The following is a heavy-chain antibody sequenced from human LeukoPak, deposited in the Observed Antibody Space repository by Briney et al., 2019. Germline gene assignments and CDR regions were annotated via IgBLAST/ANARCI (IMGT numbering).Heavy chain of an antibody. CDR1: GYTFTSYG. J-gene: IGHJ4*02. V-gene: IGHV1-18*01. D-gene: IGHD3-22*01. Sequence: ASVKVSCKASGYTFTSYGISWVRQAPGQGLEWMGWISAYNGNTNYAQKLQGRVTMTTDTSTSTAYMELRSLRSDDTAVYYCARDQGGLKYYYDSSGYYPFDYWGQGTLVTVSS. CDR3: ARDQGGLKYYYDSSGYYPFDY. CDR2: ISAYNGNT.